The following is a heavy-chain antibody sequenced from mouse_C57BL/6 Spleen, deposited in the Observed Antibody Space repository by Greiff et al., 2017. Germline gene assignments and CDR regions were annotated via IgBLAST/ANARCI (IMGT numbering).Heavy chain of an antibody. Sequence: EVMLVESEGGLVQPGSSMKLSCTASGFTFSDYYMAWVRQVPEKGLEWVANINYDGSSTYYLDSLKSRFIISRDNAKNILYLQMSSLKSEDTATYYCARDRGITTVVATKDYAMDYWGQGTSVTVSS. J-gene: IGHJ4*01. CDR3: ARDRGITTVVATKDYAMDY. CDR2: INYDGSST. CDR1: GFTFSDYY. V-gene: IGHV5-16*01. D-gene: IGHD1-1*01.